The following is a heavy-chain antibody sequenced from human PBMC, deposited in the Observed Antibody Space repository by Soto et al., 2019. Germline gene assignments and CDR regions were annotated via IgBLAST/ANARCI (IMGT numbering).Heavy chain of an antibody. V-gene: IGHV4-30-2*01. J-gene: IGHJ5*02. CDR2: IYHSGST. CDR1: GGSISSGGYS. CDR3: ARVPTP. Sequence: PSETLSLTCAVSGGSISSGGYSWSWIRQPPGKGLEWIGYIYHSGSTYYNPSLKSRVTISVDRSKNQFSLKLNSMTAADTAVYYCARVPTPWGQGTPVTVSS.